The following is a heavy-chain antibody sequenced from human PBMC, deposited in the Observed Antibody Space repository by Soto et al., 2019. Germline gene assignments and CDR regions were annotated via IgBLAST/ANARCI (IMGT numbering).Heavy chain of an antibody. D-gene: IGHD4-17*01. Sequence: SETLSLTCTVSGGSISSGGYYWSWIRQHPGKGLEWIGYIYYSGSTYYNPSLKSRVTISVDTSKNQISLKLTSVTAADTAFYYCARDTVLTGMFDLWGQGTLVTVSS. J-gene: IGHJ5*02. CDR3: ARDTVLTGMFDL. V-gene: IGHV4-31*03. CDR1: GGSISSGGYY. CDR2: IYYSGST.